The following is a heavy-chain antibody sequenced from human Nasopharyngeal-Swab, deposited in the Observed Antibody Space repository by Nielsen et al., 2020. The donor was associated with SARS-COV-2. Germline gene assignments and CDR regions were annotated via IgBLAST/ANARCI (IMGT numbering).Heavy chain of an antibody. V-gene: IGHV3-30-3*01. Sequence: GESLKISCAASGFTFSSYAMHWVRQAPGKGLEWVAVISYDGSNKYYADSVKGRFTISRDNSKNTLYLQMNSLTADDTAVYYCAGTSGDYWGQGTLVTVSS. CDR2: ISYDGSNK. CDR1: GFTFSSYA. J-gene: IGHJ4*02. CDR3: AGTSGDY.